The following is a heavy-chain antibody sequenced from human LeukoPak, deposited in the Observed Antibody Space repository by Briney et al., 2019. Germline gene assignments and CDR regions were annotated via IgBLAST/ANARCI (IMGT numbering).Heavy chain of an antibody. D-gene: IGHD3-16*01. CDR1: SGSMSSSSDF. CDR2: FHYGGTT. CDR3: ARRDPGSYANWFDP. J-gene: IGHJ5*02. Sequence: SEALSLTCTVSSGSMSSSSDFWGWIRQPPGQGLEWIGSFHYGGTTYYNPSLKSRVTISVDTSNNQFFLNVNSVTAADTAVYYCARRDPGSYANWFDPWGQGTLVTVSS. V-gene: IGHV4-39*01.